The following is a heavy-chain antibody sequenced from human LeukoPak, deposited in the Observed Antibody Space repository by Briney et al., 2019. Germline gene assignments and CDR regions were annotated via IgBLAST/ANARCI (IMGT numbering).Heavy chain of an antibody. D-gene: IGHD6-19*01. V-gene: IGHV3-30*04. CDR3: AREDRGWYPAY. CDR1: GFIFCDYA. Sequence: GRSLRLSCAASGFIFCDYAMHWVRQAPGKGLEWVALISYDGRDEYYADSVKGRFTISRDNPKNTVSLQMNSLRPEDTAVYYCAREDRGWYPAYWGQGTLVTVSS. J-gene: IGHJ4*02. CDR2: ISYDGRDE.